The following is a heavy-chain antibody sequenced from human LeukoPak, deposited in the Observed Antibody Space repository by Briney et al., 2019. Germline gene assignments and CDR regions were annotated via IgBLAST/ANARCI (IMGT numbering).Heavy chain of an antibody. Sequence: GSPRLSCAASGFTFSRHWMHWVRQGPGKGVVWVSRINSDGSSTSYADSVKGRFTISRDNAKNTLYLQMNSLRAEDTAVYYCARAQNWNYVNYWGQGTLVTVSS. CDR3: ARAQNWNYVNY. D-gene: IGHD1-1*01. J-gene: IGHJ4*02. CDR1: GFTFSRHW. CDR2: INSDGSST. V-gene: IGHV3-74*01.